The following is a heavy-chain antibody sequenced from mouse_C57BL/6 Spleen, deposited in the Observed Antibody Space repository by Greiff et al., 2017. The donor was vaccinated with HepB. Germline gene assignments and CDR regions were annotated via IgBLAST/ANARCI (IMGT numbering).Heavy chain of an antibody. CDR1: GHTFTSYG. CDR3: ARKHYGYDVPFAY. D-gene: IGHD2-2*01. V-gene: IGHV1-81*01. J-gene: IGHJ3*01. Sequence: VQLQQSGAELARPGASVKLSCKASGHTFTSYGISWVKQRTGQGLEWIGEIYPRSGNTYYNEKFKGKATLTADKSSSTAYMELRSLTSEDSAVYFCARKHYGYDVPFAYWGQGTLVTVSA. CDR2: IYPRSGNT.